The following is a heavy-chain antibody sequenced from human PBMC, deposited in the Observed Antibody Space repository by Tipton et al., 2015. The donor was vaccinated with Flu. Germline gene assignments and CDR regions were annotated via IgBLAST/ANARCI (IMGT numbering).Heavy chain of an antibody. CDR1: GYTFTGYY. J-gene: IGHJ4*02. CDR3: ARGMGGYCSGGSCFRDRYFDY. CDR2: INPNSGGT. D-gene: IGHD2-15*01. Sequence: QLVQSGAEVKKPGASVKVSCKASGYTFTGYYMHWVRQAPGQRLEWMGWINPNSGGTNYAQKFQGRVTMTRDTSISTAYMELSRLRSDDTAVYYCARGMGGYCSGGSCFRDRYFDYWGQGTLVTVSS. V-gene: IGHV1-2*02.